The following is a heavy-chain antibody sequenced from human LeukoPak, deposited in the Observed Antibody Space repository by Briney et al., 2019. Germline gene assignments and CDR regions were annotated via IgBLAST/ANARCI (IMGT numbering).Heavy chain of an antibody. J-gene: IGHJ4*02. Sequence: SETLSLTCTVSGGSISSSSYYWGWIRQPPEKGLEWIGSIHYSGSTYYNASLKSRVTISVNTSKNQISLRLSSVTAADTAVYYCARTSSSGLVGGYYFDYWGQGTLVTVSS. D-gene: IGHD6-19*01. CDR2: IHYSGST. V-gene: IGHV4-39*01. CDR1: GGSISSSSYY. CDR3: ARTSSSGLVGGYYFDY.